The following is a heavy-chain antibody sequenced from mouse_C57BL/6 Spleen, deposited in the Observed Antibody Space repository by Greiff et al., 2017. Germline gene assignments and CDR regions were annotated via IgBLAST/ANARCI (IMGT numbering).Heavy chain of an antibody. V-gene: IGHV1-80*01. CDR1: GYAFSSYW. Sequence: VNLVESGAELVKPGASVKISCKASGYAFSSYWMNWVKQRPGKGLEWIGQIYPGDGDTNYNGKFKGKATLTADKSSSTAYMQLSSLTSEDSAVYFCARSPYDYDRAMDYWGQGTSVTVSS. CDR3: ARSPYDYDRAMDY. D-gene: IGHD2-4*01. J-gene: IGHJ4*01. CDR2: IYPGDGDT.